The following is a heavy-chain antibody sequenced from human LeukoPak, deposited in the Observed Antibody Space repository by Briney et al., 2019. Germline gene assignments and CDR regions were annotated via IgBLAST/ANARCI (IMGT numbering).Heavy chain of an antibody. CDR1: GGSISTYY. V-gene: IGHV4-59*01. D-gene: IGHD5-12*01. J-gene: IGHJ4*01. CDR2: SYHSGST. CDR3: ARGGGYASPIGY. Sequence: SETLSLTCTLSGGSISTYYWSWIRQPPGKGLEWIGYSYHSGSTNYNPSLKSRVTISVDTSKNQFSLKLSSVTAADTAVYYCARGGGYASPIGYWGQGALVTVSS.